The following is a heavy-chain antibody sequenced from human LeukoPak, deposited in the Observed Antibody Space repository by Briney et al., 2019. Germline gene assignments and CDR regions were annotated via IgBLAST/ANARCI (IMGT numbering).Heavy chain of an antibody. V-gene: IGHV3-23*01. CDR3: AKDPMYYYDSSGYYYNDY. D-gene: IGHD3-22*01. CDR2: ISGSGGST. CDR1: GFTFSSYA. Sequence: GGSLRLSCAASGFTFSSYAMSWVRQAPGKGLEWVSAISGSGGSTYYADSVKGRFTISRDNSKNTLYLQMNSLRAEDTAVYYCAKDPMYYYDSSGYYYNDYWGQGTLVTVSS. J-gene: IGHJ4*02.